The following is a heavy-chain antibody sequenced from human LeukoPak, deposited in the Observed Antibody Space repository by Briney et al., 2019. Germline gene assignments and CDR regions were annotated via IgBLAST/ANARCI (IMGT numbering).Heavy chain of an antibody. J-gene: IGHJ4*02. CDR1: GFTFTSYT. Sequence: GESLRLFCAASGFTFTSYTMNWVRQAPGKGLEWVSHIGTGTSTVGYADSIKGRFTISRDNAKNSVDLQMSSLRVDDSAVYYCVRDKDWGFDSWGQGTLVTVSS. CDR2: IGTGTSTV. CDR3: VRDKDWGFDS. V-gene: IGHV3-48*01. D-gene: IGHD7-27*01.